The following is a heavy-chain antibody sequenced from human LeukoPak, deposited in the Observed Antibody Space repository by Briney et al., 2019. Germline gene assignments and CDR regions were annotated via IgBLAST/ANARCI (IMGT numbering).Heavy chain of an antibody. D-gene: IGHD5-12*01. V-gene: IGHV4-59*01. J-gene: IGHJ3*02. CDR1: GGSISSYY. CDR2: IYYSGST. CDR3: ARGSGPVWLGQQDDAFDI. Sequence: PSETLSLTCTVSGGSISSYYWSWIRQPPGKGLEWIGYIYYSGSTNYNPSLKSRVTISVDTSKNQFSLKLSSVTAADTAVYYCARGSGPVWLGQQDDAFDIWGQGTKVTVSS.